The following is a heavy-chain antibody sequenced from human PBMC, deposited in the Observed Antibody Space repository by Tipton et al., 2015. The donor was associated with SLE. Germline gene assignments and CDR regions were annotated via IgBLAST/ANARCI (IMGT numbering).Heavy chain of an antibody. V-gene: IGHV4-39*01. CDR1: GGSISSSSYY. CDR2: IYYSGST. D-gene: IGHD3-22*01. Sequence: TLSLTCTVSGGSISSSSYYWGWIRQPPGKGLEWIGSIYYSGSTYYNPSLKSRVTISVDTSKNQFSLKLSSVTAADTAVYYCARRKDSCGFYYWGQGTLVTISS. CDR3: ARRKDSCGFYY. J-gene: IGHJ4*02.